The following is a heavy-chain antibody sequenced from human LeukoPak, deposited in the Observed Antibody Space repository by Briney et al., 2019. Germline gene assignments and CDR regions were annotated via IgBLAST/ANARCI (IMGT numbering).Heavy chain of an antibody. CDR3: ARHAYSNYGYYYYGMDV. CDR1: GYSFTSYW. Sequence: GESLKISCQGSGYSFTSYWIGWVRHMPGKGLGWMGIIYPGDSDTRYSPSFQGQVTISADKSISTAYLQWSSLKASDTAMYYCARHAYSNYGYYYYGMDVWGQGTTVTVSS. D-gene: IGHD4-11*01. J-gene: IGHJ6*02. V-gene: IGHV5-51*01. CDR2: IYPGDSDT.